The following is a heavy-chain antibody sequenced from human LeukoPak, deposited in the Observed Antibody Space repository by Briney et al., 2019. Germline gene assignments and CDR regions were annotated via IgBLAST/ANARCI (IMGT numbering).Heavy chain of an antibody. CDR3: ARIYCSSTSCYYFDY. D-gene: IGHD2-2*01. Sequence: ASVKLSCKASGYTFTGYYMHWVRQAPGQGLEWMGWINVNSGGTNYAQKFQGRVTMTRDTSISTAYMELSRLRSDDTAVYYCARIYCSSTSCYYFDYWGQGTLVTVSS. J-gene: IGHJ4*02. CDR2: INVNSGGT. V-gene: IGHV1-2*02. CDR1: GYTFTGYY.